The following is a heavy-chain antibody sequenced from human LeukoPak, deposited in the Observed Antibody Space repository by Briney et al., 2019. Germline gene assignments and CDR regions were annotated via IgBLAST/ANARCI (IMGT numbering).Heavy chain of an antibody. D-gene: IGHD3-10*01. CDR3: ARDYPRLLWFGELFT. J-gene: IGHJ5*02. CDR2: INPNSGGT. CDR1: GYTFTGCY. Sequence: ASVKVSCKASGYTFTGCYMHWVRQAPGQGLEWMGWINPNSGGTDYAQKFQGRVTMTRDTSISTAYMELSRLRSDDTAVYYCARDYPRLLWFGELFTWGQGTLVTVSS. V-gene: IGHV1-2*02.